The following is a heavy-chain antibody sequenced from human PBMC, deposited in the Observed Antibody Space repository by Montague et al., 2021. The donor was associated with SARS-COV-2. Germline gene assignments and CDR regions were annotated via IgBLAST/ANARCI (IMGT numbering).Heavy chain of an antibody. J-gene: IGHJ4*02. CDR3: ANRPVVVGRGGFDY. V-gene: IGHV2-5*02. CDR1: GFSLSTSGVG. Sequence: PALGKPTQTLTLPCTFSGFSLSTSGVGVSWIRQPPGKALEWLALIYWDDDKRYSPSLKSRLTITKDTSKNQVVLTMTNMDPVDTATYYCANRPVVVGRGGFDYWGQGTLVTVPS. CDR2: IYWDDDK. D-gene: IGHD3-22*01.